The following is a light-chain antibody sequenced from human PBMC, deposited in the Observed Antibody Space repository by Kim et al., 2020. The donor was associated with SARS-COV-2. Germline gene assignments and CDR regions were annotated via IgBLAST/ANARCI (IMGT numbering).Light chain of an antibody. J-gene: IGLJ2*01. CDR1: SLRNYY. V-gene: IGLV3-19*01. Sequence: SSELTQDPAVSVALGQTVRITCQGDSLRNYYANWYQQKPGQAPVVVIYGKNNRPSGIPDRFSGSNSGSTASLTITGAQAEDEADYYCNSRDSSTNHLVFGGGTQLTVL. CDR3: NSRDSSTNHLV. CDR2: GKN.